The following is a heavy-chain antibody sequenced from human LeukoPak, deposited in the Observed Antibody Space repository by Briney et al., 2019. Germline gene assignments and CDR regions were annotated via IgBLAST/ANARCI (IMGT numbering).Heavy chain of an antibody. CDR1: GYTFTGYY. CDR3: ARLRDDILTGYFDY. V-gene: IGHV1-2*02. CDR2: INPNSGGT. Sequence: ASVKVSCKASGYTFTGYYMHWVRQAPGQGLEWMGWINPNSGGTNYAQKFQGRVTMTRDTPISTAYMELSRLRSDNTAVYYCARLRDDILTGYFDYWGQGTLVTVSS. D-gene: IGHD3-9*01. J-gene: IGHJ4*02.